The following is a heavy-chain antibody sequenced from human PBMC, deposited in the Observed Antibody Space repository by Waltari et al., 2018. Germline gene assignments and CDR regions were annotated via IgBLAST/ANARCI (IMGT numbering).Heavy chain of an antibody. J-gene: IGHJ4*02. CDR3: ARDGGGNGYIHY. V-gene: IGHV3-74*01. CDR2: INTDGSSA. CDR1: GFTLSSSY. D-gene: IGHD3-16*01. Sequence: EVQLVESGGGLVQPGGSLRLSCEASGFTLSSSYMHWVRQVPGKGLVWVSGINTDGSSANYADTVKGRLTISRDNGKNTLYRQMNSLRAEDTAVYYCARDGGGNGYIHYWGQGTLVTVSS.